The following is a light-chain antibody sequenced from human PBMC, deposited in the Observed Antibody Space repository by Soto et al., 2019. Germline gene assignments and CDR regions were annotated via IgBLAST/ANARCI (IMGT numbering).Light chain of an antibody. CDR3: QQYNRWPLT. CDR1: QSVSSN. Sequence: IVMTHSPSTLSVSPGERATLSCGASQSVSSNLAWYQQKPGQGPRLLIYGASSRATGIPARFSGSGSATEFTLTISSLQSEDLAVYFCQQYNRWPLTFGQGTKVDIK. CDR2: GAS. V-gene: IGKV3-15*01. J-gene: IGKJ1*01.